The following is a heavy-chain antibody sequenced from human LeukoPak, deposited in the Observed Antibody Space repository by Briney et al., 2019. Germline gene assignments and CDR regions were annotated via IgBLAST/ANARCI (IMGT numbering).Heavy chain of an antibody. CDR1: GGSISSSSYY. Sequence: SETLSLTCTVSGGSISSSSYYWGWIRQPPGKGLEWIGSIYYSGSTYYNPSLKSRVTISVDTSKNQFSLQLNSVTPDDTAVYYCARDRSQPNDAFDIWGQGTMVTVSS. CDR3: ARDRSQPNDAFDI. CDR2: IYYSGST. J-gene: IGHJ3*02. V-gene: IGHV4-39*02. D-gene: IGHD2-2*01.